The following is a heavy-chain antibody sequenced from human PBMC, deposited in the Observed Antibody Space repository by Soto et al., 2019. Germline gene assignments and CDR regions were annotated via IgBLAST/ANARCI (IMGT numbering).Heavy chain of an antibody. CDR1: GFTFSNAG. V-gene: IGHV3-15*07. CDR2: IKSKSDGGTT. Sequence: EVQLVESGGGLVKPGGSLRLSCAASGFTFSNAGMNWVRQAPGKGLEWVGRIKSKSDGGTTDYAAPVNGRFTISRDDSKHQLYLQMNSLKTEDTAVYYCTTAVCYDGSASYYCGCDDWFDPWGQGTLVTVSS. CDR3: TTAVCYDGSASYYCGCDDWFDP. D-gene: IGHD3-10*01. J-gene: IGHJ5*02.